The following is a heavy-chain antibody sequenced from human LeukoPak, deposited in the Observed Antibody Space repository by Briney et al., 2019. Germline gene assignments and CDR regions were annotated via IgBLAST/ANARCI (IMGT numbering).Heavy chain of an antibody. Sequence: PSETLSLTGTVSGGSISSYYWSWIRQPPGKGLEWIGYIYYSGSTNYNPSLKSRVTISVDTSKNQFSLKLSSVTAADTAVYYCARQGGGFSYFDLWGRGTLVTVSS. D-gene: IGHD6-25*01. CDR3: ARQGGGFSYFDL. CDR2: IYYSGST. J-gene: IGHJ2*01. CDR1: GGSISSYY. V-gene: IGHV4-59*08.